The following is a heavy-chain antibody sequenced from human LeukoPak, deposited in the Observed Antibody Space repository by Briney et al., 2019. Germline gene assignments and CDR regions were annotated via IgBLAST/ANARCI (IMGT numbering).Heavy chain of an antibody. D-gene: IGHD3-10*01. Sequence: PSETLSLTCAVYGGSFSGYYWSWIRQPPGKGLEWIGEINHSGSTNYNPSLKSRVTISVDTSKNQFSLKLSSVTAADTAVYYCARGYGSGSLPYGMDVWGQGTTVTVS. CDR1: GGSFSGYY. CDR2: INHSGST. V-gene: IGHV4-34*01. J-gene: IGHJ6*02. CDR3: ARGYGSGSLPYGMDV.